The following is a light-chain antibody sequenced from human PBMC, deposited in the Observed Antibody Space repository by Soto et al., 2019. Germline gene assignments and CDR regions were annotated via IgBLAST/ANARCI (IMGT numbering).Light chain of an antibody. CDR1: SSNIASNT. J-gene: IGLJ2*01. CDR3: AAWDDSLNGPL. Sequence: QSVLTQPPSASGTPGQRVTISSSGSSSNIASNTVNWYQQLPGTAPKLLIYNSNHRPSGVLDRFSGSKSGTSASLAISGLQSEDEADYYCAAWDDSLNGPLFGGGTKVTVL. CDR2: NSN. V-gene: IGLV1-44*01.